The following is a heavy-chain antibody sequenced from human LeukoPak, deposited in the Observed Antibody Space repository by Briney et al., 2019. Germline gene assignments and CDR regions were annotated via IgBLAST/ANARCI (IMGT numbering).Heavy chain of an antibody. Sequence: GESLQISCQGSGYSFTSYWIGWVRQLPGKGLEWMGIIYPGDSDTRYSPSFQGQVTISADKSISTAYLQWCSLKASDTAMYYCARLSLEWLDFDYWGQGTLVT. D-gene: IGHD3-3*01. J-gene: IGHJ4*02. CDR1: GYSFTSYW. CDR3: ARLSLEWLDFDY. V-gene: IGHV5-51*01. CDR2: IYPGDSDT.